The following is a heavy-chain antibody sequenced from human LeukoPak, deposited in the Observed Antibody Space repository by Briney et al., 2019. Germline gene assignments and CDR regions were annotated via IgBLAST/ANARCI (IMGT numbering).Heavy chain of an antibody. Sequence: GGSLRLSCAASGFTVSSNYMSWVRQAPGKGLEWVSSISSSSSYIYYADSVKGRFTISRDNAKNSLYLQMNSLRAEDTAVYYCARDIPYYYDSSGYNFDYWGQGTLVTVSS. CDR3: ARDIPYYYDSSGYNFDY. V-gene: IGHV3-21*01. J-gene: IGHJ4*02. D-gene: IGHD3-22*01. CDR1: GFTVSSNY. CDR2: ISSSSSYI.